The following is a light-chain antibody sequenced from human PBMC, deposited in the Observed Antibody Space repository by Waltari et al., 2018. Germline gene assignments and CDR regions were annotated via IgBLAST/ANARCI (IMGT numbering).Light chain of an antibody. CDR2: WAS. CDR1: QSVLYNSNNKNY. Sequence: DIVMTQSPDSLAVSLGERATINCKSSQSVLYNSNNKNYLAWYQQRPGQPPKLLIYWASTREAGVADRFSGSGSGTDFTLTITILQAEDVAVYYCQQYLSRPDTFGQGTKLEIK. J-gene: IGKJ2*01. CDR3: QQYLSRPDT. V-gene: IGKV4-1*01.